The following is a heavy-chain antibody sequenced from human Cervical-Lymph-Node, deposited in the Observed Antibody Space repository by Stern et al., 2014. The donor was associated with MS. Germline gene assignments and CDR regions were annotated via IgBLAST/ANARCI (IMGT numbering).Heavy chain of an antibody. CDR3: ARDLMAGTKEDYFDY. Sequence: QVQLVQSGAEVKKPGASVKVSCKASGYTFTDYAIHWVRQAPGQRLEWMGWINVGNGDTRYSQKLQGRVTITRDKSANTAYMELSSLRSEDTAVYYCARDLMAGTKEDYFDYWGQGTLVTVSS. J-gene: IGHJ4*02. V-gene: IGHV1-3*01. CDR1: GYTFTDYA. CDR2: INVGNGDT. D-gene: IGHD6-19*01.